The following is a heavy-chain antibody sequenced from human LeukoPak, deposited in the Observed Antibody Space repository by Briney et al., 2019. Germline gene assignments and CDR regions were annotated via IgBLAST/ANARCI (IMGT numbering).Heavy chain of an antibody. D-gene: IGHD3-10*02. CDR2: ISRSSSNI. J-gene: IGHJ5*01. CDR3: VRDVGGDYVPQRFET. V-gene: IGHV3-11*01. Sequence: GGSLRLSCAASGLKFSDDYMSWIRQPPGKGLEWIAYISRSSSNIWSAASVRGRFSISRDNAKNSLFLQMDSLRVDDTAVYYCVRDVGGDYVPQRFETWGHGTLVIVSS. CDR1: GLKFSDDY.